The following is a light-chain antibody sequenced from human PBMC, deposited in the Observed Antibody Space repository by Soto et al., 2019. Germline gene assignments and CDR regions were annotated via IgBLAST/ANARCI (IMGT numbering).Light chain of an antibody. CDR1: SSDVGSYNL. CDR3: CSYAGRSTSHVV. J-gene: IGLJ2*01. V-gene: IGLV2-23*01. Sequence: QSVLTQPASVSGSPGQSITISCTGTSSDVGSYNLVSWYQQHPGKAPKLMIYEGSKRPSGVSNRFSGSKSGNTAYLTISGIQAEDEADYYCCSYAGRSTSHVVFGGGTKLTVL. CDR2: EGS.